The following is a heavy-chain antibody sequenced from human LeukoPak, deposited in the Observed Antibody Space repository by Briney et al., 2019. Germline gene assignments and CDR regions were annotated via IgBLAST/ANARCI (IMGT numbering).Heavy chain of an antibody. Sequence: GGSLRLSCAASGFTFSSYSMKWVRQAPGKGLEWVSYMSSVNSATYHADSVKGRFTISRDNAKNSLYLQMNSLRGEDTAVYYCARAVGNHFDYWGQGTLVTVSS. D-gene: IGHD1-14*01. V-gene: IGHV3-48*01. CDR3: ARAVGNHFDY. J-gene: IGHJ4*02. CDR2: MSSVNSAT. CDR1: GFTFSSYS.